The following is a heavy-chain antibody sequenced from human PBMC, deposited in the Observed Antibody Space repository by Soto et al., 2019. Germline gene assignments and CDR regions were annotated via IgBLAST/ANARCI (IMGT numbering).Heavy chain of an antibody. Sequence: SETLSLTCTVSGGSISSSSYYWGWIRQPPGKGLEWIGSIYYSGSTYYNPSLKSRVTISVDTSKNQFSLKLSSVTAADTAVYYCARMDGDYPYYFQHWGQGTLVTVSS. D-gene: IGHD4-17*01. V-gene: IGHV4-39*01. CDR1: GGSISSSSYY. CDR2: IYYSGST. J-gene: IGHJ1*01. CDR3: ARMDGDYPYYFQH.